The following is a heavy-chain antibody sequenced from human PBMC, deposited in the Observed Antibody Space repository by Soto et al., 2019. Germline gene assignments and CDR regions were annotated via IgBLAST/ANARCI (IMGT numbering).Heavy chain of an antibody. J-gene: IGHJ3*02. Sequence: QVQLVQSGAEVKKPGSSVKVSCKGSGGTFNRYIISCVRQAPGQGLEWMGRFIPMVGIANYAQKFQGRVTITADKSTGTAYMELSNLRSEDTAVYYCAGAPTTGSAFDIWGQGTMVTVSS. CDR3: AGAPTTGSAFDI. CDR2: FIPMVGIA. V-gene: IGHV1-69*02. D-gene: IGHD4-17*01. CDR1: GGTFNRYI.